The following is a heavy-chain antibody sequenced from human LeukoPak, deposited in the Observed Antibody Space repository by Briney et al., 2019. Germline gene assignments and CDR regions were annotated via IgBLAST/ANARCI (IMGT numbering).Heavy chain of an antibody. CDR3: AKPAKTDYADY. J-gene: IGHJ4*02. CDR1: GFTFSSYA. V-gene: IGHV3-23*01. CDR2: INTSGGST. D-gene: IGHD1-14*01. Sequence: GGSLRLSCAASGFTFSSYAMSWVRQAPGKGLEWVSSINTSGGSTYYADSVKGRFTISRDNSKSTLYLQMNSLRAADTALYYCAKPAKTDYADYWGQGTLVTVSS.